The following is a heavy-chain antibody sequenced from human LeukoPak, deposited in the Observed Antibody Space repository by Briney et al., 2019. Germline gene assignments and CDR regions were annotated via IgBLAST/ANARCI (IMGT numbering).Heavy chain of an antibody. CDR1: GFTFSSYG. D-gene: IGHD6-6*01. CDR3: ARDRVIGELVPFDY. J-gene: IGHJ4*02. Sequence: GRTLRLSSAASGFTFSSYGMHWVRQAPGKGLEGVAVIWYDGSNKYYADSVKGRFTISRDNSKNTLYLQMNSLRAEDTAVYYCARDRVIGELVPFDYWGQGTLVTVSS. CDR2: IWYDGSNK. V-gene: IGHV3-33*01.